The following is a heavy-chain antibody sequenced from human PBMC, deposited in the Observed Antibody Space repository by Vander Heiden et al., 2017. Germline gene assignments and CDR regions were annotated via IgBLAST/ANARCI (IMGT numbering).Heavy chain of an antibody. J-gene: IGHJ4*02. Sequence: EVQLVQSAAEVKKPGESLKISCKGSGYSFTSYWIGWVRQMPGKGLEWMGSTYPGDSDTRYSPSFQGQVTISADRSISTAYLQWSSLKASDTAMYYCARQPLGTQWPPLGYFDYWGQGTLVTVSS. CDR2: TYPGDSDT. V-gene: IGHV5-51*01. D-gene: IGHD6-19*01. CDR3: ARQPLGTQWPPLGYFDY. CDR1: GYSFTSYW.